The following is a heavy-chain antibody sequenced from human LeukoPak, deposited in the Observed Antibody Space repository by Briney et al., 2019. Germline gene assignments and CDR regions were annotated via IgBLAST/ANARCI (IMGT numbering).Heavy chain of an antibody. D-gene: IGHD4-23*01. Sequence: GGSLRLSCAASGFTFSDYVMTWVRQAPGKGLEWVAAIGSRADDTHFADSVKGRFTISRDNSKNTLYLQMNSLRAEDTAVYYCARSITDYGGNSYFDYWGQGTLVTVSS. V-gene: IGHV3-23*01. CDR3: ARSITDYGGNSYFDY. CDR1: GFTFSDYV. J-gene: IGHJ4*02. CDR2: IGSRADDT.